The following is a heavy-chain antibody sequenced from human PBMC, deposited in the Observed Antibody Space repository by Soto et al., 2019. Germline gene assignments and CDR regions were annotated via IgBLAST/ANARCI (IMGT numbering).Heavy chain of an antibody. Sequence: ASVKVSCKASGGTFSSYTISWVRQAPGQGLEWMGRIIPILGIANYAQKFQGRVTITADKSTSTAYMELSSLRSEDTAVYYCGSRRGYYYGSGSYYKSFVVHYYYGMDVWGQGTTVTVSS. CDR2: IIPILGIA. V-gene: IGHV1-69*02. D-gene: IGHD3-10*01. CDR3: GSRRGYYYGSGSYYKSFVVHYYYGMDV. CDR1: GGTFSSYT. J-gene: IGHJ6*02.